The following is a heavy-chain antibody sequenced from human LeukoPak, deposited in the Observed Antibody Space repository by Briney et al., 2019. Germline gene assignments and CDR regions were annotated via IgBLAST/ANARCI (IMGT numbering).Heavy chain of an antibody. J-gene: IGHJ6*03. CDR3: ATAPAAQGPYYYYYMDV. V-gene: IGHV1-24*01. Sequence: ASVKVSCKVSGSTLTELSMHWVRQAPGKGLEWMGGFDPEDGETIYAQKFQGRVTMTEDTSTDTAYMELSSLRSEDTAVYYCATAPAAQGPYYYYYMDVWGKGTTVTVSS. D-gene: IGHD2-2*01. CDR1: GSTLTELS. CDR2: FDPEDGET.